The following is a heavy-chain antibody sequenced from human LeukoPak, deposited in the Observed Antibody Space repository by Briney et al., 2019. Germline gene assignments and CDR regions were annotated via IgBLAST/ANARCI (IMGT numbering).Heavy chain of an antibody. CDR1: GFTFSSYA. Sequence: GGSLRLSCAASGFTFSSYAMSWVRQAPGKGLEWVSAISGSGGSTYYAHSVKGRFTISRDNSKNTLYLQMNSLRAEDTAVYYCAKYRFGELSPFDYWGQGTLVTVSS. V-gene: IGHV3-23*01. CDR3: AKYRFGELSPFDY. D-gene: IGHD3-10*01. CDR2: ISGSGGST. J-gene: IGHJ4*02.